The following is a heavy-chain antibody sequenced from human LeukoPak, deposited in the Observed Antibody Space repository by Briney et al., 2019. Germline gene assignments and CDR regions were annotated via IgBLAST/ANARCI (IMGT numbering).Heavy chain of an antibody. D-gene: IGHD2-15*01. V-gene: IGHV4-59*02. CDR2: IYHTGST. CDR3: ARDGCGGSCFHYYYYYMDV. J-gene: IGHJ6*03. Sequence: SETLSLTCTISGGSVSDYYWSWIRQSPGKGLEWIGYIYHTGSTSYSPSLKSRVTISADTSQNQFPLKLSSVTAADTAVYYCARDGCGGSCFHYYYYYMDVWGKGTTVTISS. CDR1: GGSVSDYY.